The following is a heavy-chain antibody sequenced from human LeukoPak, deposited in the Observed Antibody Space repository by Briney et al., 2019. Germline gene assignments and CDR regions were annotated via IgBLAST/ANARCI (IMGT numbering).Heavy chain of an antibody. D-gene: IGHD3-10*01. J-gene: IGHJ5*02. CDR2: ISYSGTT. CDR3: ASNPYGSGSYYSWFDP. Sequence: PSETLSLTCTVSGDSISSYYWSWIRQPPGKGLEWIGYISYSGTTNYNPSLKSRVTMPVDTSKNQFSLKLSSVTAADTAVYYCASNPYGSGSYYSWFDPWGQGTLVTVSS. V-gene: IGHV4-59*08. CDR1: GDSISSYY.